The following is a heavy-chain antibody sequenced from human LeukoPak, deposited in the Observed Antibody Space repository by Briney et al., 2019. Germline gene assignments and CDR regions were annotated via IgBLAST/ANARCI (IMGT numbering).Heavy chain of an antibody. D-gene: IGHD3-16*01. CDR3: ARYDHLYNWFDP. V-gene: IGHV1-69*05. Sequence: GASVKVFCKASGGTFRSFAISWVRQAPGQGLEWMAGSIPMFGTAKYAQKFQGRVTITTDESTSTAYMELSGLRSEDTAVYYCARYDHLYNWFDPWGQGTLVTVSS. J-gene: IGHJ5*02. CDR1: GGTFRSFA. CDR2: SIPMFGTA.